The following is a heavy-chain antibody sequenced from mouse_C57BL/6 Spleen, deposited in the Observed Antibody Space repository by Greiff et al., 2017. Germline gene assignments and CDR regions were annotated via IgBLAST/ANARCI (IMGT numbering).Heavy chain of an antibody. CDR2: INPNNGGT. J-gene: IGHJ1*03. CDR3: ARSEDYYGTPYFDV. CDR1: GYTFTDYN. D-gene: IGHD1-1*01. Sequence: EVQLQQSGPELVKPGASVKMSCKASGYTFTDYNMHWVKQSHGKSLEWIGYINPNNGGTSYNQKFQGKATLTVNKSSSTAYMELRSLTSEDSPVYYGARSEDYYGTPYFDVWGTGTTVTVSS. V-gene: IGHV1-22*01.